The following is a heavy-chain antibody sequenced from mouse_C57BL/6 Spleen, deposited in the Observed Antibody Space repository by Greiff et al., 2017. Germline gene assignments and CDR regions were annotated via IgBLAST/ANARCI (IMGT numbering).Heavy chain of an antibody. J-gene: IGHJ2*01. Sequence: VQLQQSVAELVRPGASVKLSCTASGFNIKNTYMHWVKQRPEQGLEWIGRIDPANGKTKYAPKFQGKATIAADTSSNTAYLQLSSLTSEDTAIYYCAYDYGSSPYFDYWGQGTTLTVSS. CDR2: IDPANGKT. V-gene: IGHV14-3*01. CDR3: AYDYGSSPYFDY. CDR1: GFNIKNTY. D-gene: IGHD1-1*01.